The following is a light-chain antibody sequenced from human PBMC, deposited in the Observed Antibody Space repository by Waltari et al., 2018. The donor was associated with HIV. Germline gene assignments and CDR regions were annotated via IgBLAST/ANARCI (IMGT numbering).Light chain of an antibody. CDR2: GND. V-gene: IGLV3-19*01. Sequence: SSQLTQDPAVSVAVGQTVLITCRGYILRTTSASWYQQRPGQAPRRVFYGNDGRPSAIPDRFSGSSSGDTASLTITGTQAEDEADYYGNCRGNSGDEVHFGGGTHISVL. CDR1: ILRTTS. J-gene: IGLJ2*01. CDR3: NCRGNSGDEVH.